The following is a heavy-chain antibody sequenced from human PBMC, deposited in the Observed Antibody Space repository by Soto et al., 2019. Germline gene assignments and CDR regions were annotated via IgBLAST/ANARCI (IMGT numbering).Heavy chain of an antibody. CDR1: GFTFSDYY. V-gene: IGHV3-11*01. CDR3: ARDQITFGGVIDEIGVDY. Sequence: GGSLRLSCAASGFTFSDYYMSWIRQAPGKGLEWVSYISSSGSTIYYADSVKGRFTISRDNAKNSLYLQVNSLRAEDTAVYYCARDQITFGGVIDEIGVDYWGQGTLVTVSS. CDR2: ISSSGSTI. D-gene: IGHD3-16*02. J-gene: IGHJ4*02.